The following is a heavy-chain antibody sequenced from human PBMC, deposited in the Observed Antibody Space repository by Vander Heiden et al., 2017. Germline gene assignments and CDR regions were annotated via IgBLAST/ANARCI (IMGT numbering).Heavy chain of an antibody. D-gene: IGHD2-8*02. V-gene: IGHV3-21*01. CDR2: ISGSGYNI. J-gene: IGHJ4*02. CDR3: ARHHCTGGSCRGYFDF. Sequence: EVQLVESGGGLVKPGGSLRLSCAASGFTVRSYTMDWGRQAPGKGLEWVSSISGSGYNIYYADSVKGRFTISRDNAKNSLYLQMNSLRAEDTAVYYCARHHCTGGSCRGYFDFWGQGTLVTVSS. CDR1: GFTVRSYT.